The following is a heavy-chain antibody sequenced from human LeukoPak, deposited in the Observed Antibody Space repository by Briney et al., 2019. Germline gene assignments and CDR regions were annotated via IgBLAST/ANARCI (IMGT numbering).Heavy chain of an antibody. D-gene: IGHD6-19*01. CDR3: TRARGGYTSVIDY. J-gene: IGHJ4*02. V-gene: IGHV3-49*04. CDR2: IRSKAFGATT. CDR1: VFNFGDYA. Sequence: GGSLRISCIGSVFNFGDYAMTWVRQAPGKGLEWVGFIRSKAFGATTESVASVKGRFSISRDDSKTIAYLQMNSLKAEDTAIYYSTRARGGYTSVIDYWGQGTLVTVSS.